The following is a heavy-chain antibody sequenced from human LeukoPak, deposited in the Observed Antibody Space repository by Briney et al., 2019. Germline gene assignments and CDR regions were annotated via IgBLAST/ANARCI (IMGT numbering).Heavy chain of an antibody. Sequence: GGSLRLSCAASGFTFSNAWIKSKTDGGTTDYAAPVKGRFTISRDDSKNTLYMQMNSLKTDVTAVYYCTTSVYGDDFSFRFDYWGQGTLVTVSS. D-gene: IGHD4-17*01. CDR2: KSKTDGGTT. CDR3: TTSVYGDDFSFRFDY. J-gene: IGHJ4*02. V-gene: IGHV3-15*01. CDR1: GFTFSNAW.